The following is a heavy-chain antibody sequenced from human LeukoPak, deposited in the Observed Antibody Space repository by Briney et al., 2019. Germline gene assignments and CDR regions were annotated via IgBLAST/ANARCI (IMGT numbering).Heavy chain of an antibody. CDR3: ASPQGP. V-gene: IGHV4-59*08. CDR1: GGSISSYY. CDR2: IYYSGST. J-gene: IGHJ5*02. Sequence: SETLSLTCTVSGGSISSYYWSWIRQPPGKGLEWIGYIYYSGSTNYNPSLKSRVTISVDKTKTKFSLNLSCATAADTAVYYCASPQGPWGQGTLVTVSS.